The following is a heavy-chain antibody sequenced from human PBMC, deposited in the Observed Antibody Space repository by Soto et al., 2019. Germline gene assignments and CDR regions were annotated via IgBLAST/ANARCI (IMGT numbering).Heavy chain of an antibody. CDR1: GYSFISHW. CDR3: TRSLPTPDF. CDR2: IYPGDSDT. V-gene: IGHV5-51*01. J-gene: IGHJ4*02. Sequence: GSLKISCKGSGYSFISHWIGWVRQMPGKGLEWMGIIYPGDSDTRYSPSFEGQVTITADKTTTTAYLQWSSLKASDTAMYYCTRSLPTPDFWGQGTLVTVSS.